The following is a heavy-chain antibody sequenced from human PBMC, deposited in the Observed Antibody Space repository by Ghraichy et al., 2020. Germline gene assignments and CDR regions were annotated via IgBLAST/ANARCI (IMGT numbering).Heavy chain of an antibody. CDR2: IYSSGIT. Sequence: ESLNISCTVSGGSIDSSYWSWIRQPPGKGLEWIGYIYSSGITNYDPSLKSRVTISVDTSKNQFSLKVRYVTAADTAVYYCARGHNWNYGGFDYWGQGTLVTVSS. J-gene: IGHJ4*02. CDR3: ARGHNWNYGGFDY. V-gene: IGHV4-59*01. D-gene: IGHD1-7*01. CDR1: GGSIDSSY.